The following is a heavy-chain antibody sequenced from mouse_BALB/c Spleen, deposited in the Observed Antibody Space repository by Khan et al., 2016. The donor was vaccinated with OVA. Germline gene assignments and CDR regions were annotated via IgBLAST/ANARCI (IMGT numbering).Heavy chain of an antibody. D-gene: IGHD6-1*01. CDR1: GFNIKDTY. CDR2: IDPANGHT. CDR3: TRPIFYNVALNY. V-gene: IGHV14-3*02. Sequence: VQLKQSGAELVKPGASVKLSCTASGFNIKDTYIHWVKQRPEQGLEWIGRIDPANGHTKYDPKFQGKATLTADTSSNTAYLQLISLTSEDTAVVYCTRPIFYNVALNYWGQGTSVAVSS. J-gene: IGHJ4*01.